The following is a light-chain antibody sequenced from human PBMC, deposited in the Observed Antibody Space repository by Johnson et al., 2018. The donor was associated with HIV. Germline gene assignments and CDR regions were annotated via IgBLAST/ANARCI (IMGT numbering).Light chain of an antibody. CDR1: SSKIGNNY. CDR2: ENN. V-gene: IGLV1-51*02. Sequence: SVLTQPPSVSAAPGQKVTISCSGSSSKIGNNYVSWYQQLPGTAPKLLIYENNKRPSGIPDRFSGSKSGTSATLGITGLQTGDEADYYCGTWDSSLSAGVFGTGTKVTVL. CDR3: GTWDSSLSAGV. J-gene: IGLJ1*01.